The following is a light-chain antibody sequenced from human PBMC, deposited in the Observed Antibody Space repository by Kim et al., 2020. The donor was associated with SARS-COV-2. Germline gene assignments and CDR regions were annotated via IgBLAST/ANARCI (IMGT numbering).Light chain of an antibody. J-gene: IGKJ4*01. CDR1: QSVSSSY. V-gene: IGKV3-20*01. CDR3: QQYGSSPLT. CDR2: GAS. Sequence: EIVLTQSPGTLSLSPGERATLSCRASQSVSSSYLAWYQQKPGQAPRLLLYGASSRATGIPDRFSGSGSGTDFTLTISRLEPEDFAVYYCQQYGSSPLTFGGATKVDIK.